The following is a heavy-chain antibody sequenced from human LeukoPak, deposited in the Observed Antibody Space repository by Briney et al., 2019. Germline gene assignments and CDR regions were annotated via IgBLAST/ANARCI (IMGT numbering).Heavy chain of an antibody. D-gene: IGHD5-12*01. CDR2: IRSKAYGGTT. CDR1: GFTFGDYA. CDR3: TRGERGYSGYDNY. J-gene: IGHJ4*02. Sequence: PGGSLRLSCTASGFTFGDYAMSWVRQAPGKGLEWVGFIRSKAYGGTTEYAASVKGRFTISRDDSKSIAYLQMNSLKTEDTAVYYCTRGERGYSGYDNYWGQGTLVTVSS. V-gene: IGHV3-49*04.